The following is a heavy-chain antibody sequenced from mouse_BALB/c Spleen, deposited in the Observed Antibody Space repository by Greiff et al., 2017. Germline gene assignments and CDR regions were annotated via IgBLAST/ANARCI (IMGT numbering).Heavy chain of an antibody. Sequence: ESGPGLVKPSQSLSLTCSVSGYSFTSGYYWNWIRQSPGNKLEWMGYISYDGSNNYNPSLKNRISITRDTSKNQFFLKLNSVTTEDTATYYCARETTVVADAMDDWGQGTSVTVSA. CDR1: GYSFTSGYY. CDR2: ISYDGSN. CDR3: ARETTVVADAMDD. J-gene: IGHJ4*01. D-gene: IGHD1-1*01. V-gene: IGHV3-6*02.